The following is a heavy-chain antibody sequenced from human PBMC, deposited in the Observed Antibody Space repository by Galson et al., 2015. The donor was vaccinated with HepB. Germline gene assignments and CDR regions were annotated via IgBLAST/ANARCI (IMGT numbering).Heavy chain of an antibody. CDR2: IYWDDDK. Sequence: PALVKPTQTLTLTCTFSGFSLSTSGVGVGWIRQPPGKALEWLALIYWDDDKRYSPSLKSRLTITKDTSKNQVVLTMTNMDPVDTATYYCAHRMSGGYVGLNHNWFDPWGQGTLVTVSS. CDR1: GFSLSTSGVG. D-gene: IGHD5-12*01. V-gene: IGHV2-5*02. J-gene: IGHJ5*02. CDR3: AHRMSGGYVGLNHNWFDP.